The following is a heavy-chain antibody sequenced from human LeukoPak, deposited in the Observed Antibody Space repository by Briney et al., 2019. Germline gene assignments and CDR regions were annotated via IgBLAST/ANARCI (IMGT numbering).Heavy chain of an antibody. CDR1: GGSVSSGSYY. CDR3: ARDSSGYYRIDY. V-gene: IGHV4-61*01. CDR2: IYYSGST. D-gene: IGHD3-22*01. J-gene: IGHJ4*02. Sequence: SETLSLTCTVSGGSVSSGSYYWSWIRQPPGKGLEWIGYIYYSGSTNYNPSLKSRVTISVDTSKNQFSLKLSSVTAADTAVYYCARDSSGYYRIDYWGQGTLVTVSS.